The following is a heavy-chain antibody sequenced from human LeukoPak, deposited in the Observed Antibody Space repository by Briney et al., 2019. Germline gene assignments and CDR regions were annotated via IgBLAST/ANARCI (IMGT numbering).Heavy chain of an antibody. CDR2: IYYSGST. CDR1: GGSISSGNYY. J-gene: IGHJ4*02. D-gene: IGHD1-26*01. Sequence: SETLSLTCTVSGGSISSGNYYWNWIRQHPGEGLEWIGYIYYSGSTYYNPSLKSRVTISVDTSKNQFSLRLSSVTAADTAVYYCARMGIVGATGYYFDYWGQGTLVTVSS. CDR3: ARMGIVGATGYYFDY. V-gene: IGHV4-31*03.